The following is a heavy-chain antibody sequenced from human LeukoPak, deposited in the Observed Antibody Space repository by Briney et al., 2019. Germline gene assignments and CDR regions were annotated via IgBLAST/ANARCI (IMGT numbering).Heavy chain of an antibody. D-gene: IGHD1-14*01. Sequence: LGGSLRPSFAASEFTVNSNYMNWGPQAPGKGLEWVSVIYSGGSTYYAASVKGRFTISRDNSKNTLYLQMNSLRAEDTAVYYCASTGNYYFHYWGQGTLVTVSS. CDR1: EFTVNSNY. V-gene: IGHV3-53*01. CDR2: IYSGGST. J-gene: IGHJ4*02. CDR3: ASTGNYYFHY.